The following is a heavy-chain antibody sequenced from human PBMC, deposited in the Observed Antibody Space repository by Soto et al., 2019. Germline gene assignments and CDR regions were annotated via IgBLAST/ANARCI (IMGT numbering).Heavy chain of an antibody. D-gene: IGHD2-21*01. V-gene: IGHV1-18*01. CDR2: ISAYNGNT. CDR3: ARQQDYFNYHSMDV. CDR1: GYTFTSYG. Sequence: ASVKVSCKASGYTFTSYGISWVRQAPGQGLEWMGWISAYNGNTNYAQKLQGQVTVSADKSITTAYLQWNSLKASDTAMYYCARQQDYFNYHSMDVWGQGTTVTVSS. J-gene: IGHJ6*02.